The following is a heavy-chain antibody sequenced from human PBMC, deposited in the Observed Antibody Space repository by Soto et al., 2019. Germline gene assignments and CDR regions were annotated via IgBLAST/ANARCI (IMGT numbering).Heavy chain of an antibody. V-gene: IGHV3-49*05. J-gene: IGHJ2*01. CDR1: GFTSGDHA. Sequence: DVQLVESGGGLVKPGRSLRLSCTGSGFTSGDHAMSWFRQAPGKGLEWIGFIRKSAYGGTTEYAASVKARVNISRDDSQSIAYLQMHSLKTEDTAVYFCSSPFYSGSYYAWYFDLWGRGTLVTVSS. CDR3: SSPFYSGSYYAWYFDL. CDR2: IRKSAYGGTT. D-gene: IGHD1-26*01.